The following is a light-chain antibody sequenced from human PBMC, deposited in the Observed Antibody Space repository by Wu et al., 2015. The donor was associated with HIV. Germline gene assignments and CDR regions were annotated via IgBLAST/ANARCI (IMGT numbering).Light chain of an antibody. J-gene: IGKJ1*01. V-gene: IGKV3-11*01. CDR3: QKYNTAPWT. CDR1: QSVRNY. CDR2: DAS. Sequence: EIVLTQSPATLSLSPGERATLSCRASQSVRNYLAWYQQIPGQAPRLLIYDASKRATGIPVRFSGSGSGTDFTLTISSLQPEDVATYYCQKYNTAPWTFGQGTKVEMK.